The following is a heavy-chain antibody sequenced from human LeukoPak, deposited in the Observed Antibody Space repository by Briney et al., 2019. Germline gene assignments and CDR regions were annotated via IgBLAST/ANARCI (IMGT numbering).Heavy chain of an antibody. Sequence: PGRSLRLSCTASAFSLGAYTMSWVRQAPGKGLEWVSSISSRGGAIDYADSVKGRFTIAKDNAKNSLYLQMNSLRAEDTAVYYCARSPSSFDPWGQGALVTVSS. CDR1: AFSLGAYT. J-gene: IGHJ5*02. CDR3: ARSPSSFDP. D-gene: IGHD3-16*02. CDR2: ISSRGGAI. V-gene: IGHV3-48*03.